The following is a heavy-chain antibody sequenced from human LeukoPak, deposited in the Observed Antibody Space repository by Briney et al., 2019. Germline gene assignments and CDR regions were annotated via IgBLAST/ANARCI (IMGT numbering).Heavy chain of an antibody. D-gene: IGHD6-19*01. CDR2: ISAYNGDT. V-gene: IGHV1-18*01. Sequence: APVKVSCKASGYTFTSYGISWVRQAPGQGLEWMGWISAYNGDTNYAQKLQGRVTMTTDTSTSTAYMELRSLRSDDTAVYYCARDAAVASRRKVSFDYWGQGTLVTVSS. J-gene: IGHJ4*02. CDR1: GYTFTSYG. CDR3: ARDAAVASRRKVSFDY.